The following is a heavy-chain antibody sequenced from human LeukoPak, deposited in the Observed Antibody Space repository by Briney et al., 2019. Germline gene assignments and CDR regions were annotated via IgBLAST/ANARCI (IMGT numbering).Heavy chain of an antibody. J-gene: IGHJ4*02. Sequence: SETLSLTCAVYGGSFSGYYWSWIRQPPGKGLEWIGSMLYGGSTYYNPSLKSRLTISVDTSKNQFSLKLSSVTAADTAVYYCARHGAYGGDSEVVDYWGQGTLVTVSS. CDR2: MLYGGST. D-gene: IGHD4-23*01. V-gene: IGHV4-34*12. CDR1: GGSFSGYY. CDR3: ARHGAYGGDSEVVDY.